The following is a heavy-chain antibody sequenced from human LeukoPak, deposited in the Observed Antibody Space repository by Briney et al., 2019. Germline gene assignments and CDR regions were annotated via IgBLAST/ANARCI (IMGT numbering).Heavy chain of an antibody. V-gene: IGHV3-53*01. J-gene: IGHJ4*02. Sequence: GSLRLSCAASGFIVNSNYMNWVRQAPGKGLEWVSVLYSDDTTYYADSVKGRFTISRDNSKNTPYLQMNNLRAEDTAVYYCARGGGYYAIDYWGQGTLVTVSS. CDR1: GFIVNSNY. CDR2: LYSDDTT. D-gene: IGHD1-26*01. CDR3: ARGGGYYAIDY.